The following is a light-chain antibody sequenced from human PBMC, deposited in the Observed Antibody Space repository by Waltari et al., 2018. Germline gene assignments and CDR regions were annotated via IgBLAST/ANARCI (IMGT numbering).Light chain of an antibody. V-gene: IGKV3-20*01. Sequence: IVLTQSPGTLSLSPGDRATLSCRASQGGSRSLAWYQQKPGQAPKRLIYGASTRATGIPDRFTGSGSGTDFTLTISSLEPEDFAIYFCQHYVRLPATFGQGTKVEIK. J-gene: IGKJ1*01. CDR3: QHYVRLPAT. CDR1: QGGSRS. CDR2: GAS.